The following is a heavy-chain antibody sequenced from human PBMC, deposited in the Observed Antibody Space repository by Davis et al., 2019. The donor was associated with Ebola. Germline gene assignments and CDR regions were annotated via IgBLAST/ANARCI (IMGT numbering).Heavy chain of an antibody. V-gene: IGHV1-69*05. CDR2: IIPIFGTA. D-gene: IGHD4-17*01. CDR3: AREIDGIDY. Sequence: SVKVSCKASGGTFSSYAISWVRQAPGQGLEWMGGIIPIFGTATYAQKFQGRVTMTRDTSTSTVYMELSSLRSEDTAVYYCAREIDGIDYWGQGTLVTVSS. J-gene: IGHJ4*02. CDR1: GGTFSSYA.